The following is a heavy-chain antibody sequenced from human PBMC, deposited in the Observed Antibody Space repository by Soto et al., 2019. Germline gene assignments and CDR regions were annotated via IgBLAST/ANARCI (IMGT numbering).Heavy chain of an antibody. CDR2: ISAYNGNT. D-gene: IGHD3-22*01. V-gene: IGHV1-18*01. CDR3: ARDQTRYYYDSSGYFDY. J-gene: IGHJ4*02. CDR1: GYTFTSYG. Sequence: ASVKVSCKASGYTFTSYGISWVLQAPGQGLEWMGWISAYNGNTNYAQKLQGRVTMTTDTSTSTAYMELRSLRSDDTAVYYCARDQTRYYYDSSGYFDYWGQGTLVTVSS.